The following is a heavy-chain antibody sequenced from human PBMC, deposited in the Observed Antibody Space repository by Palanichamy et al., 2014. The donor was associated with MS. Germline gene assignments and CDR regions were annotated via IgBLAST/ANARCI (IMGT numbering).Heavy chain of an antibody. CDR1: GFTFSSYG. D-gene: IGHD3-10*01. CDR2: IWYDGSNK. J-gene: IGHJ3*02. Sequence: QVQLVEVWGGVVQPGRSLRLSCAASGFTFSSYGMHRVRQAPGKGLEWVAVIWYDGSNKYYADSVKGRFTISRDNSKNTLYLQMNSLRAEDTAVYYCARDGITMVRRHAFDIWGQGTMVTVSS. CDR3: ARDGITMVRRHAFDI. V-gene: IGHV3-33*01.